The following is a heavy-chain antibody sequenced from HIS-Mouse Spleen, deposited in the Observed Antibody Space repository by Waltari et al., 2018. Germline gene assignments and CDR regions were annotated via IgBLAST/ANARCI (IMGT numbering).Heavy chain of an antibody. Sequence: QLQLQESGPGLVKPSETLSLTCTVSGGSISSSSYYWGWIRQPPGKGPEWIGSIYYSGSTSSNPSLKSRVTISVDTSKNQFSLKLSSVTAADTAVYYCAREIPYSSSWYDWYFDLWGRGTLVTVSS. J-gene: IGHJ2*01. CDR2: IYYSGST. V-gene: IGHV4-39*07. CDR1: GGSISSSSYY. D-gene: IGHD6-13*01. CDR3: AREIPYSSSWYDWYFDL.